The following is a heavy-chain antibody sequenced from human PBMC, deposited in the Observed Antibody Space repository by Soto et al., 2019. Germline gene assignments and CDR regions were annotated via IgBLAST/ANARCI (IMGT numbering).Heavy chain of an antibody. CDR2: IHVSGST. V-gene: IGHV4-61*01. D-gene: IGHD3-10*01. CDR1: GGSVSSGSYQ. CDR3: ARYGHGMDV. Sequence: SETLSLTCTVSGGSVSSGSYQWTWIRQPPGKGLEWIGYIHVSGSTNDNPSLKGRVTMSIDTSKNQFSLKLSSVTAADTAVYYCARYGHGMDVWGQGTKVTVSS. J-gene: IGHJ6*02.